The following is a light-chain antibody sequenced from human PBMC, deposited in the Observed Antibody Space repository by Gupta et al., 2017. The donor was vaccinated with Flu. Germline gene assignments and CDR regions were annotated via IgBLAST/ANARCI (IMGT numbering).Light chain of an antibody. Sequence: QAVVSQAPSLTLSPAGKVTLLCCSCPGAVSPGQCHSWSQQRPGQAPRALIFDTNNRLSSTPALFSGSLLGGKAARTLSGARPEDEAEYYCLLSFGGAFWVFGGGTRLTVL. CDR2: DTN. J-gene: IGLJ3*02. V-gene: IGLV7-46*01. CDR3: LLSFGGAFWV. CDR1: PGAVSPGQC.